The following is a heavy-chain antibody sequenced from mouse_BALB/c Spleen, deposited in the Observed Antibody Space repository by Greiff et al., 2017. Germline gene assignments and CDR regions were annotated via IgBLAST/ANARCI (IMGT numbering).Heavy chain of an antibody. CDR3: ARSGYYGSSWYFDV. V-gene: IGHV1-80*01. J-gene: IGHJ1*01. CDR1: GYAFSSYW. CDR2: IYPGDGDT. D-gene: IGHD1-1*01. Sequence: VQLQQSGAELVRPGSSVKISCKASGYAFSSYWMNWVKQRPGQGLEWIGQIYPGDGDTNYNGKFKGKATLTADKSSSTAYMQLSSLTSEDSAVYFCARSGYYGSSWYFDVWGAGTTVTVSS.